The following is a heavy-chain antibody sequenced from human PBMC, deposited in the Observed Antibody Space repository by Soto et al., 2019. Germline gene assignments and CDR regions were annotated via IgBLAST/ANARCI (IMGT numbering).Heavy chain of an antibody. D-gene: IGHD3-22*01. CDR1: GFTFSDNY. V-gene: IGHV3-11*01. Sequence: VGSLRLSCAASGFTFSDNYMSWIRQAPRKGLEWVSYISSSGSIIYYADSVKGRFTISRDNAKNSLYLQMNSLRAEDTAVYYCARDLGYYESDGYFDYWGQGALVTVSS. CDR2: ISSSGSII. CDR3: ARDLGYYESDGYFDY. J-gene: IGHJ4*02.